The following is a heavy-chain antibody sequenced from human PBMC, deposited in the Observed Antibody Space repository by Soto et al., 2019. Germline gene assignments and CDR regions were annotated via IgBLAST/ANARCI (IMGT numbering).Heavy chain of an antibody. CDR2: MNPHSGKT. J-gene: IGHJ6*03. CDR3: ARGPRYYYYYMDV. Sequence: ASVKVSCKASGYTFSSYDINWVRQATGQGLEWMGWMNPHSGKTAYAQKFQGRVTMTWNTSIGTAYMDLSSLRSEDTAVYYCARGPRYYYYYMDVWGKGTTVTVSS. V-gene: IGHV1-8*01. CDR1: GYTFSSYD.